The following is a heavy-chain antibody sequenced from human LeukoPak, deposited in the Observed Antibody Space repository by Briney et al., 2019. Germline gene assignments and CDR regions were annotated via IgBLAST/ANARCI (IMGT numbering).Heavy chain of an antibody. CDR2: IYYSGST. Sequence: SETLSLTCTVSGGSLSSYYWSWIRQPPGKGLEWIGYIYYSGSTNYNPSLKSRVTISVDTSKNQFSLKLSSVTAADTAVYYCARDHYSGSYFDYWGQGTLVTVSS. V-gene: IGHV4-59*01. CDR3: ARDHYSGSYFDY. D-gene: IGHD1-26*01. CDR1: GGSLSSYY. J-gene: IGHJ4*02.